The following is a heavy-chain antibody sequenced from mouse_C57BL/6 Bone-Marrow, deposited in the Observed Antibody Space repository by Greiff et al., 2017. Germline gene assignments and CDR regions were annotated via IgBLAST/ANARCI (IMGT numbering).Heavy chain of an antibody. D-gene: IGHD3-2*02. J-gene: IGHJ2*01. CDR1: GFNIKDYY. CDR2: IDPEDGET. V-gene: IGHV14-2*01. CDR3: ARQLRFYLDY. Sequence: EVQRVESGAELVKPGASVKLSCTASGFNIKDYYMHWVKQRTEQGLEWIGRIDPEDGETKYAPKFPGKATITADTSSNTAYLQLSSLTSEDTAVYYCARQLRFYLDYWGQGTTLTVSS.